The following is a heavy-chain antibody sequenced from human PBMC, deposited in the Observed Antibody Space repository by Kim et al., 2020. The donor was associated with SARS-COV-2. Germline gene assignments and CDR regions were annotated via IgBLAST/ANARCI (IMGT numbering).Heavy chain of an antibody. CDR1: GFTFSDSA. CDR3: TRVPPYSNSWWDAFDI. D-gene: IGHD6-13*01. CDR2: IRSKASSYAT. Sequence: GGSLRLSCAASGFTFSDSAMYWVRQASGKGLEWVGRIRSKASSYATAYDVSVKGRFIISIDDSKNTAYLQMNSLKTEDTAIYYCTRVPPYSNSWWDAFDIWGQGTMVTVSS. V-gene: IGHV3-73*01. J-gene: IGHJ3*02.